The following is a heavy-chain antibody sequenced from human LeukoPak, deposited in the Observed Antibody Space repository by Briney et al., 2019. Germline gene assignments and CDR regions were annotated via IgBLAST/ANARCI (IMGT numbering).Heavy chain of an antibody. Sequence: GGSLRLSCAASGFTVSNNYMSWVRQAPGKGLEWVSMIYSGGSTYYADSVKGRFTISRDNAKNSLYLQMNSLRAEDTAVYYCARDLGNFGRGGSYFDLWGQGTLVIVSS. CDR3: ARDLGNFGRGGSYFDL. V-gene: IGHV3-66*01. CDR1: GFTVSNNY. D-gene: IGHD2-15*01. CDR2: IYSGGST. J-gene: IGHJ4*02.